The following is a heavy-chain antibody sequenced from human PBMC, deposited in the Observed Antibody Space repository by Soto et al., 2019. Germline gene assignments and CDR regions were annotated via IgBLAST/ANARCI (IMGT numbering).Heavy chain of an antibody. CDR1: GGSFSGYY. Sequence: QVQLQQWGAGLLKPSETLSLTCAVYGGSFSGYYWSWIRQPPGKGLEWIGEINHSGSTNYNPSLTRRATRSVDTSKNPFSLKLSSVTAADTAVYYCARGAGYSSSWYRGMDYWGQGTLVTVSS. CDR3: ARGAGYSSSWYRGMDY. V-gene: IGHV4-34*01. CDR2: INHSGST. J-gene: IGHJ4*02. D-gene: IGHD6-13*01.